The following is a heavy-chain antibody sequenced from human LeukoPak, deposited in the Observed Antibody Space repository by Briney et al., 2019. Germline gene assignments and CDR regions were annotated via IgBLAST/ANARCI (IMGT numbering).Heavy chain of an antibody. CDR1: GGSFSGYY. V-gene: IGHV4-34*01. J-gene: IGHJ4*02. CDR3: ARHRRGAAAGTPPYYFDY. D-gene: IGHD6-13*01. Sequence: SETLSLTCAVYGGSFSGYYWGWIRQPPGKGLEWIGSIYYTGSTYYNPSLKSRVTISVDTSNNQFSLKLSSITSADTAVYYCARHRRGAAAGTPPYYFDYWGQGILVTVSS. CDR2: IYYTGST.